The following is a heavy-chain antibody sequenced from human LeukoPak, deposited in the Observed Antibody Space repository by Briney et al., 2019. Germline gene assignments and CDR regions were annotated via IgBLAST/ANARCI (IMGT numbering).Heavy chain of an antibody. CDR2: IKQDGSDK. CDR1: GFTFSNNW. V-gene: IGHV3-7*01. J-gene: IGHJ6*03. D-gene: IGHD3-16*02. Sequence: GGTLRLSCAASGFTFSNNWMSWVRQAPGKGLEWVANIKQDGSDKYYVDSVKGRFTISRDNAKHSLYLQMNSLRAEDTAVYYCARDHHHRLWDDYYYYMDVWGKGTTVTISS. CDR3: ARDHHHRLWDDYYYYMDV.